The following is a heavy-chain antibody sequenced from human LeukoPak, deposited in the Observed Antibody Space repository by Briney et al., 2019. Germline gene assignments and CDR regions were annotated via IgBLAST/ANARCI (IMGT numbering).Heavy chain of an antibody. Sequence: GGSLRLSCAASGFTFSSYGMHWVRQAPGKGLEWVAVISYDGSNKYYADSVKGRFTISRDNSKNTLYLQMNSLRAEDTAVYYCARDTMDYGPLFDYWGQGTLVTVSS. CDR3: ARDTMDYGPLFDY. CDR1: GFTFSSYG. J-gene: IGHJ4*02. V-gene: IGHV3-30*03. D-gene: IGHD4-17*01. CDR2: ISYDGSNK.